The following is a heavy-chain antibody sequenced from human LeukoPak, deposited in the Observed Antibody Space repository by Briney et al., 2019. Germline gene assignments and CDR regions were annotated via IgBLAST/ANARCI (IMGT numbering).Heavy chain of an antibody. CDR1: GGSFSGYY. J-gene: IGHJ4*02. Sequence: PSETLSLTCAVYGGSFSGYYWSWIRQPPGKGLEWIGEINHSGSTNYNPSLKSRVTISVDTSKNQFSLKLSSVTAADTAVYYCARVRDYYDSSGYWDNWGQGTLVTVSS. CDR2: INHSGST. CDR3: ARVRDYYDSSGYWDN. D-gene: IGHD3-22*01. V-gene: IGHV4-34*01.